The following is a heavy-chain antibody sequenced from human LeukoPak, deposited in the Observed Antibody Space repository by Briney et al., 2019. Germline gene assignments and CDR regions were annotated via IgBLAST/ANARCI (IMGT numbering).Heavy chain of an antibody. Sequence: GGSLRLSCAASGFTFSSYAMSWVRQAPGKGLEWVSAISGSGGSTYYADSVKGRFTISRDNSKNTLYLQMNSLRAEDTAVYYCAKDLVATVTTLSAFDIWGQGTMVTVSS. V-gene: IGHV3-23*01. CDR3: AKDLVATVTTLSAFDI. J-gene: IGHJ3*02. CDR2: ISGSGGST. D-gene: IGHD4-17*01. CDR1: GFTFSSYA.